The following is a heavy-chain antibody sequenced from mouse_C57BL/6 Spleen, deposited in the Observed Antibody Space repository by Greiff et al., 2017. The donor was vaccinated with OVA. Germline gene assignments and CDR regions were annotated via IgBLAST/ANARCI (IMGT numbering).Heavy chain of an antibody. CDR2: IWTGGGT. J-gene: IGHJ4*01. D-gene: IGHD1-1*01. Sequence: VMLVESGPGLVAPSQSLSITCTVSGFSLTSYAISWVRQPPGKGLEWLGVIWTGGGTNYNSALKSRLSISKDNSKSQVFLKMNSLQTDDTARYYCARNFGGSSPSYYYAMDYWGQGTSVTVSS. CDR3: ARNFGGSSPSYYYAMDY. V-gene: IGHV2-9-1*01. CDR1: GFSLTSYA.